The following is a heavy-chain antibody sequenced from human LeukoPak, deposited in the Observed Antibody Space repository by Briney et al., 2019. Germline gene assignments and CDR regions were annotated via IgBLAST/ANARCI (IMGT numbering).Heavy chain of an antibody. Sequence: PSETLSLTCTVSGGSISSYYWSWIRQPPGKGLEWIGYIYYSGSTNYNPSLKSRVTISVDTSKNQFSLKLSSVTAADTAVYYCARNYYYDSSGYSTYYYYGMDVWGQGTTVTVSS. V-gene: IGHV4-59*01. CDR1: GGSISSYY. D-gene: IGHD3-22*01. CDR3: ARNYYYDSSGYSTYYYYGMDV. J-gene: IGHJ6*02. CDR2: IYYSGST.